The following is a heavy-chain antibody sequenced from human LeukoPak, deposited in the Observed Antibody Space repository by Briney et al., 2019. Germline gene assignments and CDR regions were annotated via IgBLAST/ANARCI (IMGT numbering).Heavy chain of an antibody. Sequence: PGGSLRLSCAASGFTFSSYAMSWVRQAPGKGLEWVSAIRGCGGSTYYAVSVKGRFNISRDNSKNTLYLQMNSLRAEDTAVYYCAKARRWWLVQEAFDYWGQGTLVTVSS. J-gene: IGHJ4*02. CDR1: GFTFSSYA. V-gene: IGHV3-23*01. D-gene: IGHD6-19*01. CDR2: IRGCGGST. CDR3: AKARRWWLVQEAFDY.